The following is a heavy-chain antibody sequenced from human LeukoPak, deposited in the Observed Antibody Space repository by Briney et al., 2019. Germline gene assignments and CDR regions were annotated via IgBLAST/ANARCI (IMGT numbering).Heavy chain of an antibody. CDR2: LYYVWNT. J-gene: IGHJ3*02. D-gene: IGHD3-10*01. V-gene: IGHV4-39*02. CDR3: ARAPRLRVTLVRLIHAAFDM. Sequence: PSQTLSLTCTVSGGSISTNSYYWGWIRQPPGKGLEWILSLYYVWNTFLNPYFDRRVTINVDKSKKKYNMKLRSQTEGDRAVYYCARAPRLRVTLVRLIHAAFDMWGQGTMVTVSS. CDR1: GGSISTNSYY.